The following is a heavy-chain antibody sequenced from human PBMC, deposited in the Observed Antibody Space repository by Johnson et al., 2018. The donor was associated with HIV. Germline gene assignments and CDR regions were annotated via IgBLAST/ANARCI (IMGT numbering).Heavy chain of an antibody. Sequence: LVESGGGLVKPGGSLRLSCAASGFTFSSYAMHWVRQDPGKGLEWVAVISYEGSNKYNADAVWGRSTISRENSKNTLSLQMNSLRAEDTAVYYCAKSDCSGGSCYSVWRHAFDIWGQGTMVTVSS. J-gene: IGHJ3*02. CDR3: AKSDCSGGSCYSVWRHAFDI. CDR1: GFTFSSYA. V-gene: IGHV3-30*14. CDR2: ISYEGSNK. D-gene: IGHD2-15*01.